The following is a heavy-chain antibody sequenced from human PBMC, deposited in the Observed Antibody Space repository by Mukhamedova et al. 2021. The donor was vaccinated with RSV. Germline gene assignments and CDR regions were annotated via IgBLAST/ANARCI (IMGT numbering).Heavy chain of an antibody. CDR3: ASDGVLRGTVTTCAHYYYYYYMDV. J-gene: IGHJ6*03. Sequence: GLEWVSYISSSGSTIYYADSVKGRFTISRDNAKNSLYLQMNSLRAEDTAVYYFASDGVLRGTVTTCAHYYYYYYMDVWGKGTTVT. V-gene: IGHV3-11*04. D-gene: IGHD4-11*01. CDR2: ISSSGSTI.